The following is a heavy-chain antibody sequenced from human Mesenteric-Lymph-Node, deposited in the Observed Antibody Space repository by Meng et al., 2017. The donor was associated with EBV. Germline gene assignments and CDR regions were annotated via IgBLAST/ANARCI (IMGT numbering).Heavy chain of an antibody. CDR2: TYYRSKWYN. CDR1: GDSVSSNSAA. J-gene: IGHJ5*02. D-gene: IGHD5-12*01. Sequence: VQLPHSGPGLVTPSXTPSLTCAXSGDSVSSNSAAWNWSRQSPSRGLEWLGRTYYRSKWYNDYAVSVKSRITINPDTSKNQFSLQLNSVTPEDTAVYYCARGIVATTRNWFDPWGQGTLVTVSS. V-gene: IGHV6-1*01. CDR3: ARGIVATTRNWFDP.